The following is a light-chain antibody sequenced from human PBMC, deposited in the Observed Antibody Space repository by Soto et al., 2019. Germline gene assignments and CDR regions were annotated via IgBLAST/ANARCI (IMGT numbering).Light chain of an antibody. CDR1: SADIGGYDF. V-gene: IGLV2-14*03. J-gene: IGLJ2*01. Sequence: QSALTQPASVSGSPGQSITISCTGTSADIGGYDFVSWYQHHPGKAPKLMIYDVSNRPSGVTNRFAGSKSSNTASLTDSGLQAEDEDHYYCSSYTSSHAHVVFGGGTKQTLL. CDR3: SSYTSSHAHVV. CDR2: DVS.